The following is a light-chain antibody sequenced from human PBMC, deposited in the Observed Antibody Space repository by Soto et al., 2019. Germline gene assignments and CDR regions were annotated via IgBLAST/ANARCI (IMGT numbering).Light chain of an antibody. V-gene: IGKV1-39*01. CDR2: AAS. CDR3: QQSDSSPNT. J-gene: IGKJ2*01. Sequence: DIQMTQSPSVLSASVGDRVTLTCRASQKIHNYLDWYQQKPGRAPELLIFAASILRSGVPSRFRAGGSGTEFTLTIDGLQLDYFATYYCQQSDSSPNTFGPGAKLEI. CDR1: QKIHNY.